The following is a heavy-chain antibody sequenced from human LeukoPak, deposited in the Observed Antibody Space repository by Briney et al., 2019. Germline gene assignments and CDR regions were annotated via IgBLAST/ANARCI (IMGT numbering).Heavy chain of an antibody. D-gene: IGHD6-25*01. Sequence: GGSLRLSCAASGFTFSSYSMNWVRQAPGKGLEWVSVIYSGGSTYYADSVKGRFTISRDNSKNTLYLQMNSLRAEGTAVYYCARGSSGLDYYYYYYMDVWGKGTTVTVSS. CDR1: GFTFSSYS. CDR2: IYSGGST. V-gene: IGHV3-53*01. J-gene: IGHJ6*03. CDR3: ARGSSGLDYYYYYYMDV.